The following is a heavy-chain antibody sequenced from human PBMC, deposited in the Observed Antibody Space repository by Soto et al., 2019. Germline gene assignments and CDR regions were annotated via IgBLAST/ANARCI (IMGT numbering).Heavy chain of an antibody. Sequence: EVQLVESGGGLVQPGGSLRLSCAASGFTFSSYWMSWVRQAPGKGLEWVANIKQDGSEKYYVDSVKGRFTISRDNAKNSLYLQMNSLRAEDTAVYYCARDYCGGDCYSGFDYWGQGTLVTVSS. D-gene: IGHD2-21*02. V-gene: IGHV3-7*01. J-gene: IGHJ4*02. CDR3: ARDYCGGDCYSGFDY. CDR1: GFTFSSYW. CDR2: IKQDGSEK.